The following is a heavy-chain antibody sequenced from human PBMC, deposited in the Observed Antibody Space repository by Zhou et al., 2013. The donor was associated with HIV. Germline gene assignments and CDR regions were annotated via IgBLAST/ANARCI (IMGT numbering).Heavy chain of an antibody. Sequence: QVQLVQSGAEVKKPGSSVKVSCKASGGTFSSYAISWVRQAPGQGLEWMGGIIPIFGTANYAQKFQGRVTITTDESTSTAYMELSSLRSEDTAVYYCARVRERVAVAGTDYYYYMDVWGKGTTVTVSS. CDR3: ARVRERVAVAGTDYYYYMDV. J-gene: IGHJ6*03. D-gene: IGHD6-19*01. V-gene: IGHV1-69*05. CDR2: IIPIFGTA. CDR1: GGTFSSYA.